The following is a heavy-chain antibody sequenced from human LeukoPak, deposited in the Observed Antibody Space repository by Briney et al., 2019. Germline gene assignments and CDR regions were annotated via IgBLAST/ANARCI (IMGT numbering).Heavy chain of an antibody. J-gene: IGHJ6*04. CDR3: ASGSDYYDSSGYYPLEF. D-gene: IGHD3-22*01. Sequence: GASVKVSCKASGYTFTSYGISWVRQAPGQGLEWMGGIIPIFGTANYAQKFQGRVTITADESTSTAYMELSSLRSEDTAVYYCASGSDYYDSSGYYPLEFWGKGTTVTISS. V-gene: IGHV1-69*13. CDR2: IIPIFGTA. CDR1: GYTFTSYG.